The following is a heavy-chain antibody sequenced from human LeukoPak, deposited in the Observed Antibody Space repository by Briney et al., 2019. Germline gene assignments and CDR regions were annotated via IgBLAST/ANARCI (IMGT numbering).Heavy chain of an antibody. Sequence: KPSETLSLTCTVSGGSISSYYWSWIRQPAGKGLEWIGRIYTNGSTNYNPSLKSRVTMSVDTSKNQFSQKLSSVTAADTAVYYCAREIAVAGTEGWSDPWGQGALVTVSS. D-gene: IGHD6-19*01. V-gene: IGHV4-4*07. CDR3: AREIAVAGTEGWSDP. J-gene: IGHJ5*02. CDR2: IYTNGST. CDR1: GGSISSYY.